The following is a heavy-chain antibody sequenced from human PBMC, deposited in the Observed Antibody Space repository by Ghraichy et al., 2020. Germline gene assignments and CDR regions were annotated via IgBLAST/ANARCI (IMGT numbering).Heavy chain of an antibody. CDR2: ISGSGGST. D-gene: IGHD3-3*01. V-gene: IGHV3-23*01. Sequence: GGSLRLSCAASGFTFSSYAMSWVRQAPGKGLEWVSAISGSGGSTYYADAVKGRFIISRDNSKNTLYLQMNSLRAEDTAVYYCACHDFGGVISRNYWGQGTLVTVSS. CDR3: ACHDFGGVISRNY. CDR1: GFTFSSYA. J-gene: IGHJ4*02.